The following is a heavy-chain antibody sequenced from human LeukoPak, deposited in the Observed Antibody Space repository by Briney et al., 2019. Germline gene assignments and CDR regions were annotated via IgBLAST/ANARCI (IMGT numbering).Heavy chain of an antibody. J-gene: IGHJ4*02. CDR1: GFTFDDYA. D-gene: IGHD2-2*01. V-gene: IGHV3-9*01. Sequence: PGRSLRLSCAASGFTFDDYAMHWVRQAPGKGLEWVSGISWNSGSIGYADSVKGRFTISRDNAKNSLYPQMNSLRAEDTALYYCAKDGRSSSTSCYIDYWGQGTLVTVSS. CDR2: ISWNSGSI. CDR3: AKDGRSSSTSCYIDY.